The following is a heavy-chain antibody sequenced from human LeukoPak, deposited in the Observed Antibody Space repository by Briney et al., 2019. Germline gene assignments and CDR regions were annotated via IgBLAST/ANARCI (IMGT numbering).Heavy chain of an antibody. Sequence: GESLKIACKGSGYSFTSYWIGWVRQMPGKGLEWMGIIYPGDSDTRYSPSFQGQVTISADKSISTAYLQWSSLKASDTAMYYCATRRRYYDPRDAFDIWGQGTMVTVSS. J-gene: IGHJ3*02. D-gene: IGHD3-22*01. CDR1: GYSFTSYW. CDR2: IYPGDSDT. CDR3: ATRRRYYDPRDAFDI. V-gene: IGHV5-51*01.